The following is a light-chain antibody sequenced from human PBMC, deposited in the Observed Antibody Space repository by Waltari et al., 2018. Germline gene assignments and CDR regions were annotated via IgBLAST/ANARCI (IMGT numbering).Light chain of an antibody. Sequence: IQMTQSPSSLSASVGDSATIPCRASQSISSYLNWYQQKPGKAPKLLSYAASSLQSGVPSRFSGSGSGTDFTLTISSLQPEDFATYYWQQSYSTPYTFGQGTKLEIK. CDR3: QQSYSTPYT. V-gene: IGKV1-39*01. CDR2: AAS. J-gene: IGKJ2*01. CDR1: QSISSY.